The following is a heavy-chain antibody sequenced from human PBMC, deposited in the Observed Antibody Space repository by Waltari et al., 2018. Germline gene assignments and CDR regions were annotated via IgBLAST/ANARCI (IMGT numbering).Heavy chain of an antibody. Sequence: EGQTLEAGRVLVKSSVAVLLCRATCVLRCELGGMTWVRQAPGKGLQWVASITARGDSTSFADSVKGRYIISRDNPKNTLHLQMNSLRVEDTAVYFCVSFITSGTTRIDYWGQGVLVTVSS. CDR3: VSFITSGTTRIDY. CDR1: VLRCELGG. V-gene: IGHV3-23*01. J-gene: IGHJ4*02. CDR2: ITARGDST. D-gene: IGHD3-16*01.